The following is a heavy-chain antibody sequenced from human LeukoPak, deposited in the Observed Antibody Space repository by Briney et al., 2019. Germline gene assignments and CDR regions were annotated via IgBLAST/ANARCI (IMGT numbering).Heavy chain of an antibody. D-gene: IGHD6-13*01. CDR3: ARVTGYRIEDYFDY. CDR2: IYYSGST. CDR1: GGSTSSYY. V-gene: IGHV4-59*01. J-gene: IGHJ4*02. Sequence: SETLSLTCTVSGGSTSSYYWSWIRQPPGKGLEWIGYIYYSGSTNYNPSLKSRVTISVETSKNEFSLKLRSVTAADTAVYYCARVTGYRIEDYFDYWGQGTLATVSS.